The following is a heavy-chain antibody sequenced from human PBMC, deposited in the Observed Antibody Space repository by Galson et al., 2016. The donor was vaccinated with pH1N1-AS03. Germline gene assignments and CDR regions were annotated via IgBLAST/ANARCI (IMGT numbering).Heavy chain of an antibody. J-gene: IGHJ4*02. D-gene: IGHD3/OR15-3a*01. Sequence: QSGAEVKKPGESLKISCQRYGNRLTNYWIGWVRQMPGKDLEWMGIIYVSDSETKYSPSFQGRVTISADKSITTVYLQWSRLRASDTAMYYCATFRGSARWVNFELWGQGTQVTVS. CDR1: GNRLTNYW. CDR3: ATFRGSARWVNFEL. V-gene: IGHV5-51*01. CDR2: IYVSDSET.